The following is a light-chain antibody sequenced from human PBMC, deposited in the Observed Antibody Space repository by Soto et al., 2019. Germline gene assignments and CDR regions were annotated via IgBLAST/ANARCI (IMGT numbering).Light chain of an antibody. Sequence: EIVMTQSPATLSVSPGEIATLSCRASQSVSSNLGWYQQKPGQAPRLLIYGASTRATGIPARFSGSGSGTASTHTTTSLQSEDSAVNYCQQYNNWPPFTFGRVTRLEIK. CDR3: QQYNNWPPFT. V-gene: IGKV3-15*01. CDR2: GAS. J-gene: IGKJ5*01. CDR1: QSVSSN.